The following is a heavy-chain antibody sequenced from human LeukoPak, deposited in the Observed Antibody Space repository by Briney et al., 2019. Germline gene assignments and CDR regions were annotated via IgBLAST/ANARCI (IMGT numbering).Heavy chain of an antibody. J-gene: IGHJ3*01. CDR3: ARGFPPGSGSRGSHAFDV. V-gene: IGHV4-34*01. Sequence: PETLSLTCAVSEMSFSAYYWNWIRQSPGKGLEWIGEINYGGSTKYTPSLEGRGTILIDTSKNQFSLKLTSVTAADTAVYYCARGFPPGSGSRGSHAFDVWGQGTMVTVSS. D-gene: IGHD6-19*01. CDR1: EMSFSAYY. CDR2: INYGGST.